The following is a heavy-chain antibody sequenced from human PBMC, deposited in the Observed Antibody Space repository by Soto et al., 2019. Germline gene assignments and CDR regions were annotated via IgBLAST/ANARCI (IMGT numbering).Heavy chain of an antibody. CDR1: GGSISSYY. V-gene: IGHV4-59*01. D-gene: IGHD5-18*01. CDR2: VFYSGST. J-gene: IGHJ3*02. CDR3: VRVSFPGYSYGKIDAFDI. Sequence: KPSETLSLTCTVSGGSISSYYWSWIRQPPGKGLDWIGYVFYSGSTNYNPSLKSRVTISVDTSKNQFSLKLSSVTAADTAVYYCVRVSFPGYSYGKIDAFDIWGQGTMVTVSS.